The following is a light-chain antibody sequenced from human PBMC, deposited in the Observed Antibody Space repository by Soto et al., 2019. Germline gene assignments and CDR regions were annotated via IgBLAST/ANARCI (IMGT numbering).Light chain of an antibody. J-gene: IGLJ1*01. CDR2: EVT. CDR1: SSDVGDNY. CDR3: SAYAGSNTFV. Sequence: QSALAQPPSASGSPGQSVTISCTGTSSDVGDNYVSWYQQHLGKAPKLSIYEVTLRPSAVPARFSGYTSGNPASLTVSGLQADDEADYYCSAYAGSNTFVFGTGTKLTVL. V-gene: IGLV2-8*01.